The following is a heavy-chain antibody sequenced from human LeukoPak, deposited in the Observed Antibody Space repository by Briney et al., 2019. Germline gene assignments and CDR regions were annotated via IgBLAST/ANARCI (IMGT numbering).Heavy chain of an antibody. V-gene: IGHV1-2*02. J-gene: IGHJ4*02. CDR3: ARDNGDYWFDY. D-gene: IGHD4-17*01. Sequence: ASVKVSCKASEYTFTGYYIHWVRQAPGQGLEWMGWINPNSGGTNYAQRFQGRVTMTRDTSISTAYMELTRLRSDDTAVYYCARDNGDYWFDYWGQGTLVTVSS. CDR1: EYTFTGYY. CDR2: INPNSGGT.